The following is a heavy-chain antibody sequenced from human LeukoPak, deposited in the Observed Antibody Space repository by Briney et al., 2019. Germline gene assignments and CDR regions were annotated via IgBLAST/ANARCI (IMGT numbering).Heavy chain of an antibody. CDR1: GFTFSSFG. CDR2: IHNYETTE. CDR3: ARERPFITGTTGYFDY. Sequence: GGSLRLSCTASGFTFSSFGMHWVRQTPGKGLEWVTFIHNYETTEYYADSVKGRFTISRDNSKNTVYLQMNSLRAEDTAVYYCARERPFITGTTGYFDYWGQGTLVTVSS. D-gene: IGHD1-20*01. V-gene: IGHV3-30*02. J-gene: IGHJ4*02.